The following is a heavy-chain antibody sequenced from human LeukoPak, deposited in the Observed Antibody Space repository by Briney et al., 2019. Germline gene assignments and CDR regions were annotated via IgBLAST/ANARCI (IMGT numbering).Heavy chain of an antibody. J-gene: IGHJ6*02. D-gene: IGHD3-10*01. CDR2: IYYSGST. Sequence: SETLSLTCTVSGGSISSGDYYWSWIRQPPGKGLEWIGYIYYSGSTNYNPSLKSRVTISVDTSKNQFSLKLSSVTAADTAVYYCARVVYGFGELLAYYYYYGMDVWGQGTTVTVSS. V-gene: IGHV4-61*08. CDR3: ARVVYGFGELLAYYYYYGMDV. CDR1: GGSISSGDYY.